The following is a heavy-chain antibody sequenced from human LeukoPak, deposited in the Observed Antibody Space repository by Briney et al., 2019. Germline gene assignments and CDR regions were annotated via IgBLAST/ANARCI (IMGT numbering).Heavy chain of an antibody. J-gene: IGHJ5*02. V-gene: IGHV1-2*02. CDR3: ASSRYCSSTSCPNWFDP. CDR1: GYTFTGYY. D-gene: IGHD2-2*01. Sequence: GASVKVSCKASGYTFTGYYMHWVRQAPGQGLEWMGWINPNSGGTNYAQKFQGRVTMTRDTSISTAYMELSRLRSDDTAVYYCASSRYCSSTSCPNWFDPWGQGTLVTVSS. CDR2: INPNSGGT.